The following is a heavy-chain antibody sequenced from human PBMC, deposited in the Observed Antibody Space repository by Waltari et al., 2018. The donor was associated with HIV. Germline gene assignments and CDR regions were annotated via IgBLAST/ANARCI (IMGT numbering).Heavy chain of an antibody. CDR3: ARDTLNFYFGLDV. V-gene: IGHV3-48*02. Sequence: EEQLVEAGGGGVIKPGESLGLSWVGSGFHFRHFAMDWVRQAPGKGLEWIAYSSSESTNIQYADAVKGRFTVSRDNAKESLYLQMNSLRDGDTAVYYCARDTLNFYFGLDVWGQGTTVTVSS. CDR1: GFHFRHFA. J-gene: IGHJ6*02. D-gene: IGHD3-9*01. CDR2: SSSESTNI.